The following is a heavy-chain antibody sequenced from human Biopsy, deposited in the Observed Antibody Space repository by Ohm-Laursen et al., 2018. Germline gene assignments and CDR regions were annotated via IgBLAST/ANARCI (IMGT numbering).Heavy chain of an antibody. J-gene: IGHJ5*02. CDR2: INPHTGVT. CDR1: GYDFLDFH. CDR3: ARPSGGVSTIGFDP. D-gene: IGHD5/OR15-5a*01. V-gene: IGHV1-2*01. Sequence: AASVKVSCKDSGYDFLDFHIHWVRQVPGQGLEWIGHINPHTGVTKYAQKFLDRITITGDTSISTAYMDLSRLTSADTGIYYCARPSGGVSTIGFDPWGQGTLVIVSS.